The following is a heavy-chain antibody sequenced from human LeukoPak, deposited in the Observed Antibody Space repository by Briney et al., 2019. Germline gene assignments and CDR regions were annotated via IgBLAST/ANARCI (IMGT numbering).Heavy chain of an antibody. D-gene: IGHD3-3*01. CDR2: IRGESDYI. CDR3: VREHYDFFLDY. V-gene: IGHV3-21*06. CDR1: EFVFSTYY. Sequence: PGGSLRLSCAASEFVFSTYYMHWVRQAPGGGLEWVSSIRGESDYIYYRDSVKGRFTISRDNAKNSLYLQMNRLRVEDTAVYFCVREHYDFFLDYWGQGTLVTVSP. J-gene: IGHJ4*02.